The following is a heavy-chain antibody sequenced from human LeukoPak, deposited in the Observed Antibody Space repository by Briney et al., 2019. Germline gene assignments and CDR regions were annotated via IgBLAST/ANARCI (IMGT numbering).Heavy chain of an antibody. J-gene: IGHJ5*02. Sequence: SETLSLTCTVSGGSISSYYGTWIRQPPGKGLEWIGYLDYSGSTNHNPSLKSRVTISMQTSKNQFSLKLSSVTAADTAVYYCARPEAYGSGSSPWGQGTLVTVSS. V-gene: IGHV4-59*12. CDR1: GGSISSYY. CDR2: LDYSGST. CDR3: ARPEAYGSGSSP. D-gene: IGHD3-10*01.